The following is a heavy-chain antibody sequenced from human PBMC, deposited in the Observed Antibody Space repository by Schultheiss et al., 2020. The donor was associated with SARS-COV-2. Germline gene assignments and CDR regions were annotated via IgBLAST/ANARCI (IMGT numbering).Heavy chain of an antibody. J-gene: IGHJ4*02. CDR3: ARGYYTLLNDY. Sequence: SQTLSLTCTVSGGSISSYYWSWIRQPPGKGLEWIGYIYYSGSTNYNPSLKSRVTISVDTSKNQFSLKLSSVTAADTAVYYCARGYYTLLNDYWGQGILVTVSS. V-gene: IGHV4-59*01. CDR1: GGSISSYY. D-gene: IGHD3-3*01. CDR2: IYYSGST.